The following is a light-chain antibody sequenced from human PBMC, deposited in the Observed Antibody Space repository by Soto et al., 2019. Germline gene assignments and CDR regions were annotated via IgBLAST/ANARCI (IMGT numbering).Light chain of an antibody. Sequence: EIVLTQSPGTLSVSLGESATLSCRTNESIHTKLAWFQQKPGQPPTFLIYGASKRATGIPARFSGSGSGTEFTLTISSLQSEDSAVYYCQQYRSWPLTFGGGTKVEI. CDR2: GAS. J-gene: IGKJ4*01. V-gene: IGKV3D-15*01. CDR1: ESIHTK. CDR3: QQYRSWPLT.